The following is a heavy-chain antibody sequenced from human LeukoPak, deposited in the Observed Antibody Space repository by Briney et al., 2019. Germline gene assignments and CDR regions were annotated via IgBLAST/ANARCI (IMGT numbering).Heavy chain of an antibody. V-gene: IGHV4-34*01. D-gene: IGHD3-3*01. CDR3: ARAEPPVFWSAPTRHWFDP. J-gene: IGHJ5*02. CDR1: GGSFSGYY. Sequence: PSETLSLTCAVYGGSFSGYYWSWIRQPPGKGLEWIGEINHSGSTNYNPSLKSRVTISVDTSKNQFSLKLSSVTAADTAVYYCARAEPPVFWSAPTRHWFDPWGQGTLVTVSS. CDR2: INHSGST.